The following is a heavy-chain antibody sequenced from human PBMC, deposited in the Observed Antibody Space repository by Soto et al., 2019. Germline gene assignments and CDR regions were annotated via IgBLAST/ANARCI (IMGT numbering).Heavy chain of an antibody. D-gene: IGHD2-2*01. Sequence: SETLSLTCTVSGGSISTYYWSWIRQPPGKGLEWIGYVFYSGITNYNPSLKSRVTISVDTSKNQFSLRLSSVTAADTAVYYCARVPDRWGQGTLVTVS. CDR2: VFYSGIT. J-gene: IGHJ5*02. CDR3: ARVPDR. V-gene: IGHV4-59*12. CDR1: GGSISTYY.